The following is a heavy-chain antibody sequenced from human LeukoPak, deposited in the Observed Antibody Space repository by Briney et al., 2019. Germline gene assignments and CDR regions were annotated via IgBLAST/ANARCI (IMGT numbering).Heavy chain of an antibody. Sequence: GGSLRLSCAASGFTISSYSMSWVRQAPGKGLEWVSSISSSSSYIYYADSVKGRFTISRDNAKNSLYLQMNSLRAEDTAVYYCARDHYGGAFDYWGQGTLVTVSS. D-gene: IGHD4-23*01. CDR1: GFTISSYS. J-gene: IGHJ4*02. CDR3: ARDHYGGAFDY. V-gene: IGHV3-21*01. CDR2: ISSSSSYI.